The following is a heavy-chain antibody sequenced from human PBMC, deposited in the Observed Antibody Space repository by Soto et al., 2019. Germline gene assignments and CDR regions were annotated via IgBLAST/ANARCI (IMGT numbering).Heavy chain of an antibody. V-gene: IGHV1-69*05. CDR2: IIPIFGTA. D-gene: IGHD3-10*01. Sequence: SVKVSCKASGGTFSSDAISWVRQAPGQGLEWMGWIIPIFGTANYAQKFQGRVTITRNTSTSTAYMELSSLRSEDTAVYYCARGRGYYYGSGSFAFDPWGQGTLVTVSS. J-gene: IGHJ5*02. CDR3: ARGRGYYYGSGSFAFDP. CDR1: GGTFSSDA.